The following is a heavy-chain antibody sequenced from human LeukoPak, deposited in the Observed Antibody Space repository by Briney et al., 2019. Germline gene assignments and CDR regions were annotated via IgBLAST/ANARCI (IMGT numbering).Heavy chain of an antibody. CDR1: GGSISSSSYY. V-gene: IGHV4-39*01. CDR3: ARRLTPYDFWSGYYHDAFDI. D-gene: IGHD3-3*01. CDR2: IYYSGST. J-gene: IGHJ3*02. Sequence: PSETLSLTCTVSGGSISSSSYYWGWIRQPPGKGLEWIGSIYYSGSTYYNPSLKSRVTISVDTSKNQFSLKLSSVTAADTAVYYCARRLTPYDFWSGYYHDAFDIWGQGTMVTVSS.